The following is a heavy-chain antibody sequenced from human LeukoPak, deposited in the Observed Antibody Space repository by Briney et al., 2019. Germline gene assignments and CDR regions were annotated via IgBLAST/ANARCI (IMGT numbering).Heavy chain of an antibody. CDR2: INTNTGTP. CDR3: ATSPFGGGRPVAPYYFDY. V-gene: IGHV7-4-1*02. CDR1: GYTFSSYA. J-gene: IGHJ4*02. Sequence: GASVKVSCKASGYTFSSYAMNWVRQAPGQGLEWMGWINTNTGTPTYAQGFTGQFVLSLDTSVSTAYLQISSLKADDTAVYYCATSPFGGGRPVAPYYFDYWGQGTLVTVSS. D-gene: IGHD2-21*01.